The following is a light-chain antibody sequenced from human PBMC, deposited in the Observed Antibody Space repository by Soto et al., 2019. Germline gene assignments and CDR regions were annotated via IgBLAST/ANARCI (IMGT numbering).Light chain of an antibody. CDR1: SSDVGDYNY. Sequence: QSALTQPPSASGSPGQSVTISSTGTSSDVGDYNYVFWYQQHPGKAPKLMIYEVSKRPSGVPDRFSGSKSGNTASLTVSGLQAEDEADYYCSSYAGSNNWVFGGGTKVTVL. V-gene: IGLV2-8*01. J-gene: IGLJ3*02. CDR2: EVS. CDR3: SSYAGSNNWV.